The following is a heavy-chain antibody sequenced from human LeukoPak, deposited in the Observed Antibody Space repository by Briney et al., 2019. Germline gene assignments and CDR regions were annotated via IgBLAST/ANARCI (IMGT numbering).Heavy chain of an antibody. D-gene: IGHD2-15*01. CDR2: ISGSGSTT. CDR3: AKGIGYFSGNNPRRCWFDP. CDR1: GFIFSGYA. J-gene: IGHJ5*02. V-gene: IGHV3-23*01. Sequence: GGSLRLLCAASGFIFSGYAMRWVRQVRGKGLKWLSAISGSGSTTYYADCVKGRFTISRDNSNNTHYLQMNSLRAEDTDIYYRAKGIGYFSGNNPRRCWFDPWGQGTLVTVSS.